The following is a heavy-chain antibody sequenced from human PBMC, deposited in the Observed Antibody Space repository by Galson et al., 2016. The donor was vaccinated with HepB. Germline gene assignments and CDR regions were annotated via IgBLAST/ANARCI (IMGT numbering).Heavy chain of an antibody. CDR2: ISGSGSVI. J-gene: IGHJ4*02. CDR3: ATDSLGFYVAPFDC. CDR1: GFAFLDYH. D-gene: IGHD3-16*01. V-gene: IGHV3-11*01. Sequence: SLRLSCAASGFAFLDYHMSWIRQAPGKGPQWVSDISGSGSVIYYAASVRGRFTISKDNAKKLLHMQLTSLRVEDTAVYYCATDSLGFYVAPFDCWGQGTQVTVSS.